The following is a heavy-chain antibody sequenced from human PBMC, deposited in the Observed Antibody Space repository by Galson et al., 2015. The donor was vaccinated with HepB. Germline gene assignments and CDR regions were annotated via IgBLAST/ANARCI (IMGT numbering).Heavy chain of an antibody. J-gene: IGHJ5*02. D-gene: IGHD6-13*01. Sequence: SETLSLTCTVPGGSISSSSYYWGWIRQPPGKGLEWIGSIYYSGSTYYNPSLKSRVTISVDTSKNQFSLKLSSVTAADAAVYYCARRAPALGDSSWPNWFDPWGQGTLVTVSS. CDR1: GGSISSSSYY. CDR2: IYYSGST. V-gene: IGHV4-39*01. CDR3: ARRAPALGDSSWPNWFDP.